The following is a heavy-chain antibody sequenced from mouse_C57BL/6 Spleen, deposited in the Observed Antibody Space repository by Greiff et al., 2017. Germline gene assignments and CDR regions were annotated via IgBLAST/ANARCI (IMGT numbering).Heavy chain of an antibody. D-gene: IGHD1-1*01. J-gene: IGHJ3*01. CDR3: ERWAGSSPCFAY. Sequence: VKLMESGPELVKPGASVKISCKASGYTFTDYYINWVKQRPGQGLEWIGWIFPGSGSTYYNEKFKGKATLTVDKSSSTAYMLLSSLTSEDSAVYFCERWAGSSPCFAYWGQGTLVTVSA. CDR1: GYTFTDYY. V-gene: IGHV1-75*01. CDR2: IFPGSGST.